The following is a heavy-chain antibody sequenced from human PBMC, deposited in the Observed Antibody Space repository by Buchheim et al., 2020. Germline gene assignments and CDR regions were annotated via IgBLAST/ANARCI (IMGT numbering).Heavy chain of an antibody. J-gene: IGHJ3*02. Sequence: QVQLQESGPGLVKPSQTLSLTCTVSGGSISSGDYYWSWIRQPPGKGLEWIGYIYYSGSTYYNPPLKSRVTISVDTSKNQFSLKLSSVTAADTAVYYCARAGFWDIVVVPAARAAFDIWGQGT. D-gene: IGHD2-2*01. V-gene: IGHV4-30-4*01. CDR3: ARAGFWDIVVVPAARAAFDI. CDR1: GGSISSGDYY. CDR2: IYYSGST.